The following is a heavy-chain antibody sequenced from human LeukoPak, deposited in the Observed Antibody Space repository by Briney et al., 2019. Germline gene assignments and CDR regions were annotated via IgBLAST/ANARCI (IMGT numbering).Heavy chain of an antibody. V-gene: IGHV3-30*18. Sequence: GRSLRLSCAASGFPFSTYDMHWVRQAPDKGLQWVAVISSAGYRTDYPDSVRGRFTISRDNFKNTVDLQMISVTAEDTAMYFCAKGLGTGSVLARPLHYWGQGTLVTVSS. CDR1: GFPFSTYD. CDR2: ISSAGYRT. J-gene: IGHJ4*02. D-gene: IGHD3-10*01. CDR3: AKGLGTGSVLARPLHY.